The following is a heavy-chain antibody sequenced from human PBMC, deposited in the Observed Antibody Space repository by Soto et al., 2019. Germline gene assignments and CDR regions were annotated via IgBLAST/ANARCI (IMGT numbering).Heavy chain of an antibody. V-gene: IGHV4-59*01. Sequence: SETLSLTCTVSGGSISSYYWSWIRQPPGKGLEWIGYIYYSGSTNYNPSLKSRVTISVDTSKNQFSLKLSSVTAADTAVYHCARDRVGDSSSWHEYYFDYWGQGTLVTVSS. J-gene: IGHJ4*02. CDR2: IYYSGST. CDR1: GGSISSYY. CDR3: ARDRVGDSSSWHEYYFDY. D-gene: IGHD6-13*01.